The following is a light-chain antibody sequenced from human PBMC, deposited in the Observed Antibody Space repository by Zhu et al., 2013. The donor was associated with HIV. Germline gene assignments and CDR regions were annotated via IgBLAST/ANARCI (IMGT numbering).Light chain of an antibody. CDR3: QQYVSYWT. J-gene: IGKJ1*01. V-gene: IGKV1-5*03. Sequence: DIQMTQSPSTLSASVGDRVTITCRAGQHINNWLAWYQQKPGKAPRLLIYKASILESGVPSRFSGSGSGADYTLTISGLQPDDFAVYYCQQYVSYWTFGQGTKVEIK. CDR1: QHINNW. CDR2: KAS.